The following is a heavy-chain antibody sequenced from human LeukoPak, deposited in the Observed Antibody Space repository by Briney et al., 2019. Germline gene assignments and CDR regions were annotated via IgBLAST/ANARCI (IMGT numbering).Heavy chain of an antibody. Sequence: GGSLRLSCAPSGFTFCDHYMDWVRHAPAKGLDWVGRGINKANSYTTEYAASVKGRFSISRDDAKNSLYLQMNSLKTEAAAVYDCASGPRWYSYDSSGFVDYCGQGNVITVTA. CDR3: ASGPRWYSYDSSGFVDY. CDR2: GINKANSYTT. J-gene: IGHJ4*02. D-gene: IGHD3-22*01. V-gene: IGHV3-72*01. CDR1: GFTFCDHY.